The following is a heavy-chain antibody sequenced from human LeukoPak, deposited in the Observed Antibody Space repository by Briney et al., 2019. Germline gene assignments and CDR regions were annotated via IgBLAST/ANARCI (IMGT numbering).Heavy chain of an antibody. CDR1: GGSISSCY. CDR2: IYYSGST. V-gene: IGHV4-59*01. D-gene: IGHD5-24*01. CDR3: ATQRWLHPRHDY. Sequence: KSSETLSLTCTVSGGSISSCYWSWSRQPPGKRLEWSGYIYYSGSTNHTPSLKGRVTISVDTSKNQLSLRLSSVTAAATAVYYCATQRWLHPRHDYWGQGNLVTVSS. J-gene: IGHJ4*02.